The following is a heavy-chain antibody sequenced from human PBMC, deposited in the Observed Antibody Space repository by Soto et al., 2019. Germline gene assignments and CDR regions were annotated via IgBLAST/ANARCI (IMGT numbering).Heavy chain of an antibody. Sequence: SETLSLTCTVSGGSIRSSNYYWGWIRQPPGKGPEWIGYIYYSESTNYNPSLKSRITISVDTSKNQFSLKLSSLTAADTAVYYCARHGWHAAYFDYWGQGTLVTVSS. D-gene: IGHD2-15*01. CDR2: IYYSEST. V-gene: IGHV4-61*05. J-gene: IGHJ4*02. CDR3: ARHGWHAAYFDY. CDR1: GGSIRSSNYY.